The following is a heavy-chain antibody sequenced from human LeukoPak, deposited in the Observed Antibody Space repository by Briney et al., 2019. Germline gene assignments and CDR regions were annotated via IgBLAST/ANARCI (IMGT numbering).Heavy chain of an antibody. CDR2: ISGNGGST. V-gene: IGHV3-23*01. D-gene: IGHD2-2*01. J-gene: IGHJ6*03. CDR1: GFTFNSYA. CDR3: AKDLRVIVVTYYMDV. Sequence: GGSLRVSCAASGFTFNSYAMTWVRQAPGKRLEWVSSISGNGGSTYYTDSVKGRFTISRDNSKNTLYLQMNSLRAEDTAAYYCAKDLRVIVVTYYMDVWGKGTTVTVSS.